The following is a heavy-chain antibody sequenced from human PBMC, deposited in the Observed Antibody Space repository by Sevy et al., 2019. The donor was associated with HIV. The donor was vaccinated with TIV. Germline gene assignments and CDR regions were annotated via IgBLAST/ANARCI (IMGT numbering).Heavy chain of an antibody. Sequence: GESLKISCKGSGYRFISYWIGWVRQMPGKGLEWKGIIYPGDSDIRYSPSFQGQVTISADKSISTAYLQWSSLQASDTAMYFCARRGFDSSGYPQYYFDYWGQGTLVTVSS. J-gene: IGHJ4*02. CDR2: IYPGDSDI. CDR3: ARRGFDSSGYPQYYFDY. D-gene: IGHD3-22*01. V-gene: IGHV5-51*01. CDR1: GYRFISYW.